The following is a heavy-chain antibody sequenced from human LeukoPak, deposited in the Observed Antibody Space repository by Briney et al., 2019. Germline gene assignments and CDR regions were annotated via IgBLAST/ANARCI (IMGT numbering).Heavy chain of an antibody. J-gene: IGHJ6*03. CDR2: ISSSGSTI. V-gene: IGHV3-11*04. D-gene: IGHD2-15*01. CDR1: GFTFSDYY. CDR3: AGYCSGGSCYYYYMDV. Sequence: PGGSLRLSCAASGFTFSDYYMSWIRQAPGKGLEWVSYISSSGSTIYYADSVKGRFTISRDNAKNSLYLQMNSLRAGDTAVYYCAGYCSGGSCYYYYMDVWGQGTLVTVSS.